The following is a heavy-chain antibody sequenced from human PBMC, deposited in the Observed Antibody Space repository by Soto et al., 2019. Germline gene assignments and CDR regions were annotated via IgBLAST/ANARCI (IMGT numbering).Heavy chain of an antibody. J-gene: IGHJ4*02. D-gene: IGHD4-17*01. CDR1: GGTFSSYA. Sequence: QVQLVQSGAEVKKPGSSVKVSCKASGGTFSSYAISWVRQAPGQGLEWMGGIIPIFGTANYAQKFQGRVTITADESTSTAYMELSSLRSEDTAVYYCASSLDYGDYLEVRFDYWGQGTLVTVSS. V-gene: IGHV1-69*12. CDR2: IIPIFGTA. CDR3: ASSLDYGDYLEVRFDY.